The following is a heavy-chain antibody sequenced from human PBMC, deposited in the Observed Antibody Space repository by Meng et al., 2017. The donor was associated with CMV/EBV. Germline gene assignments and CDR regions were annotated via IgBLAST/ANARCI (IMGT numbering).Heavy chain of an antibody. CDR3: AKEYSSSSTAYYYYGMDV. J-gene: IGHJ6*02. V-gene: IGHV3-30*02. CDR1: GFTFSSYG. Sequence: GGPLRLSCAASGFTFSSYGMHWVRQAPGKGLEWVAFIRYDGSNKYYADSVKGRFTISRDNSKNTLYLQMNSLRAEDTAVYYCAKEYSSSSTAYYYYGMDVWGQGTTVTVSS. D-gene: IGHD6-6*01. CDR2: IRYDGSNK.